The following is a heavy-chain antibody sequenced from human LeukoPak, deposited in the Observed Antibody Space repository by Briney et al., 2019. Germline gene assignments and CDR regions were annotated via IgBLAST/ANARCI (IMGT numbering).Heavy chain of an antibody. CDR2: IFDRGTT. Sequence: SETLSLTCTVSGTSIKTYYWSWIRQPPGKGLEWIGYIFDRGTTNYNPSLESRVTISADMSKNQFSLKVKSVTAADTAIYYCARGGRTRGSMSFYYMDVWGEGATVTVSS. CDR3: ARGGRTRGSMSFYYMDV. CDR1: GTSIKTYY. J-gene: IGHJ6*03. V-gene: IGHV4-59*01. D-gene: IGHD3-10*01.